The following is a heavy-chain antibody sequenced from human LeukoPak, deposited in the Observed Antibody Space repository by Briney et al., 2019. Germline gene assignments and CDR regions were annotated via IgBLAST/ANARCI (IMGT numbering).Heavy chain of an antibody. J-gene: IGHJ4*02. V-gene: IGHV3-7*01. Sequence: PGGFLRLSCAASGFIFSYYWLTLVRHPPQQRLTGVANIKQDGSEKHSVDSVKGRFTLSRDNATTSLYLQMTSLRAEDTAVYYCARDRQIAYWGQGSLVTVSS. CDR1: GFIFSYYW. CDR3: ARDRQIAY. CDR2: IKQDGSEK.